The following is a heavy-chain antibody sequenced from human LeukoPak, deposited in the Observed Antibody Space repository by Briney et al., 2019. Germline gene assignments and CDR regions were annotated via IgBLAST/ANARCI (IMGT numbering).Heavy chain of an antibody. Sequence: PGGSLRLSCAASGFTFSSYAMSWVRQAPGKGLEWVSAIVGSGASTYYADSVKGRFTISRDNSKNTLHLQMNSLRAEDTAIYHCAKVRVVGDYNWLFDLWGRGTLVTVSS. CDR3: AKVRVVGDYNWLFDL. V-gene: IGHV3-23*01. CDR1: GFTFSSYA. CDR2: IVGSGAST. J-gene: IGHJ2*01. D-gene: IGHD4-17*01.